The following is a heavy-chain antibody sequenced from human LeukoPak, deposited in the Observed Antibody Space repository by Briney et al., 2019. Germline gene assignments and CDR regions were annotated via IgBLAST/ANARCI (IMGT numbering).Heavy chain of an antibody. CDR2: ISSSSSYI. V-gene: IGHV3-21*01. Sequence: TGGSLRLSCAASGFTFSSYSMNWVRQAPGKGLEWVSSISSSSSYIYYADSVKGQFTISRDNAKNSLYLQMNSLRAEDTAVYYCARDHGSDAFDIWGQGTMVTVSS. CDR3: ARDHGSDAFDI. CDR1: GFTFSSYS. J-gene: IGHJ3*02.